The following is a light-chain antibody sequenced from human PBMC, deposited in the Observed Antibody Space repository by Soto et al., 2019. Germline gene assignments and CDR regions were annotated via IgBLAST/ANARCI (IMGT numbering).Light chain of an antibody. CDR2: AAS. Sequence: DIQLTQSPSFLSASVGDRVTITCRASQGISSYLAWYQQKPGKAPKLLIYAASTLQSGVPSRFSGSGSGTHFTITISCLQPEEVATYYRQQYNSAPLAFRPGTKVDIK. CDR3: QQYNSAPLA. J-gene: IGKJ3*01. V-gene: IGKV1-9*01. CDR1: QGISSY.